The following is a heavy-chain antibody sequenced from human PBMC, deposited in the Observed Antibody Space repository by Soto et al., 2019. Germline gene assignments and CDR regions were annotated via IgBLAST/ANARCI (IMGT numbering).Heavy chain of an antibody. CDR2: IYYSGST. CDR3: ARAVLPATAPFDY. CDR1: GGSISRYY. D-gene: IGHD2-2*01. Sequence: QVQLQESGTRLMKPSETLSLTCIVSGGSISRYYWSWIRQPPGKGLEWIGYIYYSGSTNYNPSLTSRVTISVDTSKNQFSLKLSSVTAAETAVYYCARAVLPATAPFDYWGQGTLVTVSS. V-gene: IGHV4-59*01. J-gene: IGHJ4*02.